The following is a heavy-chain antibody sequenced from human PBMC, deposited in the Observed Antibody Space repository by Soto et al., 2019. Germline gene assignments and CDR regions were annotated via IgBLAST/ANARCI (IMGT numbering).Heavy chain of an antibody. CDR2: IYQSGST. CDR1: GGSLSSSAYS. CDR3: ARELLFYDSDGFSWDDAFDI. D-gene: IGHD3-22*01. J-gene: IGHJ3*02. V-gene: IGHV4-30-2*01. Sequence: SETLSLTCAVSGGSLSSSAYSWSWIRQPPWKGLEWIGFIYQSGSTYYNPSLKSRVTMSLDRPKNQFSLKLSSVTAADTAVYYCARELLFYDSDGFSWDDAFDIWGQGXMVTVSS.